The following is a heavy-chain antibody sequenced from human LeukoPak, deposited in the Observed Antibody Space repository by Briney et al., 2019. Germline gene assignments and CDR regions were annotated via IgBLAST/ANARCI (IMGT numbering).Heavy chain of an antibody. CDR2: IDPGDSYT. CDR1: GYSFTSYW. V-gene: IGHV5-10-1*01. J-gene: IGHJ4*02. CDR3: ARGVDYYDSSGYDY. D-gene: IGHD3-22*01. Sequence: GESLKISCKGSGYSFTSYWISWVRQMPGKGLEWMGRIDPGDSYTNYSPSFQGHVTISADKSISTAYLQWSSLKASDTAMYYCARGVDYYDSSGYDYWGQGTLVTVSS.